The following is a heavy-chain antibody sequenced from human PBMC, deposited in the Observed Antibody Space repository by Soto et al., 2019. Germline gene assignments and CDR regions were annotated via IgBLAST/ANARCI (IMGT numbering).Heavy chain of an antibody. CDR3: ARDIAAAGTNPESGTYYFDY. CDR2: IIPIFGTA. CDR1: GGTFSSYA. V-gene: IGHV1-69*01. J-gene: IGHJ4*02. Sequence: QVQLVQSGAEVKKPGYSVKVSCKASGGTFSSYAISWVRQAPGQGLEWRGGIIPIFGTANYAQKFQGRVTITAYESTSTAYMELSSLRSEDTAVYYCARDIAAAGTNPESGTYYFDYWGQGTLVTVSS. D-gene: IGHD6-13*01.